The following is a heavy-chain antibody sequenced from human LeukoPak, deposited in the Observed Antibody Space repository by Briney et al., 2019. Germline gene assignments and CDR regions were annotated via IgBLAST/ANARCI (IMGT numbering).Heavy chain of an antibody. J-gene: IGHJ5*02. CDR1: GYTLTELP. V-gene: IGHV1-24*01. CDR2: FDPEDGET. D-gene: IGHD4-11*01. Sequence: ASVKVSCKVSGYTLTELPMHWVRQAPGKGLEWMGGFDPEDGETIYAQKFQGRVTMTEDTSTDTAYMELSSLRSEDTAVYYCARGIPMYSNWNWFDPWGQGTLVTVSS. CDR3: ARGIPMYSNWNWFDP.